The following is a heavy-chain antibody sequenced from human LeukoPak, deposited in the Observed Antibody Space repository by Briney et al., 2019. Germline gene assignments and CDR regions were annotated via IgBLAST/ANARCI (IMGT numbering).Heavy chain of an antibody. J-gene: IGHJ4*02. CDR2: IYNGGST. CDR1: GFTVSSNY. Sequence: GGSLRLPCAASGFTVSSNYMSWVGQAPGKGLEWVSVIYNGGSTYYADSVKGRFTISRDNSKNTLYLQMNSLRAEDTAVYYCHVDYYYDSSGYYDYWGQGTLVTVSS. V-gene: IGHV3-66*01. CDR3: HVDYYYDSSGYYDY. D-gene: IGHD3-22*01.